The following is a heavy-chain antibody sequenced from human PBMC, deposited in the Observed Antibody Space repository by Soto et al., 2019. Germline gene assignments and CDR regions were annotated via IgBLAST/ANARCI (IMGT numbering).Heavy chain of an antibody. CDR2: ISGSGGST. Sequence: PGGSLRLSCAASGFTFSSYAMSWVRQAPGEGLEWVSAISGSGGSTYYADSVKGRFTISRDNSENTLYLQMNSLRAEDTAVYYCAKASQYSYDSSGPWEYFDSWGQGTLVTVSS. V-gene: IGHV3-23*01. J-gene: IGHJ4*02. D-gene: IGHD3-22*01. CDR1: GFTFSSYA. CDR3: AKASQYSYDSSGPWEYFDS.